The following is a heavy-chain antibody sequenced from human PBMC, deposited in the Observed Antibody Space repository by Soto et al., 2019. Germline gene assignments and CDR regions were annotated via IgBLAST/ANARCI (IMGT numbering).Heavy chain of an antibody. CDR1: GFTFTRYS. Sequence: GGSLGLSCAASGFTFTRYSMNWVRQAPGKGLEWVSSISSTTNYIYYGDSMKGRFTISRDNGKNSLYLEIHSLRAEDTAVYYCARESEDLTSNFDYWGQGTLVTVS. V-gene: IGHV3-21*06. J-gene: IGHJ4*02. CDR2: ISSTTNYI. CDR3: ARESEDLTSNFDY.